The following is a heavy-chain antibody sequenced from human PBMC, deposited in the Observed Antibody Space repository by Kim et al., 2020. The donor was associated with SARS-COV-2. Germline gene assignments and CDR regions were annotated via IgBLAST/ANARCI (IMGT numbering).Heavy chain of an antibody. Sequence: YAQKFHGRVTNTRDTSTSTVYMWLSSLRSEDTAVYYCAGGKVSSSFRFDYWGQGTLVTVSS. V-gene: IGHV1-46*01. CDR3: AGGKVSSSFRFDY. J-gene: IGHJ4*02. D-gene: IGHD6-6*01.